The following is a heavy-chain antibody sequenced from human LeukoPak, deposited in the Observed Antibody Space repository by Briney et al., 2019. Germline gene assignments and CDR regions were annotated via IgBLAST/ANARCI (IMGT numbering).Heavy chain of an antibody. CDR3: VREHCSSTCYYDY. J-gene: IGHJ4*02. D-gene: IGHD2-2*01. CDR2: IFYIGST. CDR1: GGSINNYY. V-gene: IGHV4-59*01. Sequence: PSETLSLTCIVSGGSINNYYWNWVRQPPGKGLVWIGYIFYIGSTKYSPSLKSRLTISVDTSKNQFSLKLNSVTAADTAVYYCVREHCSSTCYYDYWGQGTLVTVSS.